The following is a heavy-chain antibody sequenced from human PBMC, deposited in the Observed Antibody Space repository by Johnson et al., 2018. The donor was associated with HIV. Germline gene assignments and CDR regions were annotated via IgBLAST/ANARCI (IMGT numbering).Heavy chain of an antibody. Sequence: QEQLVESGGGVVQPGRSLRLSCAASGFTFSSYAMHWVRQAPGKGLEWVAVISYDGSNKYSADSVKGRFTISRDNSKNTLYLEMNSLRAEDTAVYYCARARTRTVKDAFDIWGQGTMVTVSS. J-gene: IGHJ3*02. CDR2: ISYDGSNK. V-gene: IGHV3-30*04. D-gene: IGHD4-17*01. CDR1: GFTFSSYA. CDR3: ARARTRTVKDAFDI.